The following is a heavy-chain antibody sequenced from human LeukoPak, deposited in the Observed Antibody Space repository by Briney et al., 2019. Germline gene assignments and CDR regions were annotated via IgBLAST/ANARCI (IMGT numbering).Heavy chain of an antibody. V-gene: IGHV3-21*04. CDR2: ISSSSSYI. D-gene: IGHD6-19*01. J-gene: IGHJ5*02. Sequence: GGSLRLYCAASGFTFSSYSMKWVRQAPGKGLEWVSSISSSSSYIYYADSVKGRFTISRDNAKNSLYLQMNSLRAEDTAVYYCARGVWYSSGWYFKAGPHHWFDPWGQGTLVTVSS. CDR3: ARGVWYSSGWYFKAGPHHWFDP. CDR1: GFTFSSYS.